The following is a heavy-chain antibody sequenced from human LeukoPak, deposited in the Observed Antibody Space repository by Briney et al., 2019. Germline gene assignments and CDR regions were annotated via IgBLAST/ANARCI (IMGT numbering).Heavy chain of an antibody. D-gene: IGHD4-17*01. CDR1: EFPFISNY. V-gene: IGHV3-53*01. CDR2: IYSGGTT. J-gene: IGHJ4*02. CDR3: ARTHTVTTSCLDY. Sequence: GESLKISCAASEFPFISNYMSWVRQAPGKGLEWVSVIYSGGTTYYADSVKGRFTISRDNSKNTLYLQMNSLRAEDTAVYYCARTHTVTTSCLDYWGQGTLVTVSS.